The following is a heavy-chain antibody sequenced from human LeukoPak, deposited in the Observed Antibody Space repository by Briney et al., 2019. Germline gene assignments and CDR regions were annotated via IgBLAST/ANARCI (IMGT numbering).Heavy chain of an antibody. CDR1: GYTFTSYG. CDR2: ISAYNGNT. D-gene: IGHD2-15*01. Sequence: ASVKVSCEASGYTFTSYGISWVRQAPGQGLERMGWISAYNGNTNYAQKLQGRVTMTTDTSTSTAYMELRSLRSDDTAVYYCARDEPLDVVVVAATLFDYWGQGTLVTVSS. CDR3: ARDEPLDVVVVAATLFDY. J-gene: IGHJ4*02. V-gene: IGHV1-18*01.